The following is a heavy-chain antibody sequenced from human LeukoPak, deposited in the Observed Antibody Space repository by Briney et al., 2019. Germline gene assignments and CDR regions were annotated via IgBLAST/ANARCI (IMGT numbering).Heavy chain of an antibody. D-gene: IGHD1-26*01. Sequence: SQTLSLTCTISGAYISSGDYYWTWIRQPAGKGLEWIGRIHTSGRTYYNSSFNSRVSISLEFSKNQFSLTLKSVTAADTAIYYCTRVRPPTTSDYWGQGTLVIVSS. CDR1: GAYISSGDYY. J-gene: IGHJ4*02. CDR2: IHTSGRT. V-gene: IGHV4-61*02. CDR3: TRVRPPTTSDY.